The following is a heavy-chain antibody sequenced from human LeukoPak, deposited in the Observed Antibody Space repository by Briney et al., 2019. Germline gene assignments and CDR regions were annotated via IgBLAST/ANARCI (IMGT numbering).Heavy chain of an antibody. J-gene: IGHJ5*02. CDR2: IYTSGST. V-gene: IGHV4-61*02. CDR3: ARSRFGVVINWFDP. Sequence: PSETLSLTCTVSGGSISSGSYYWSWIRQPAGKGLEWIGRIYTSGSTNYNPSLKSRVTISVDTSKNQFSLKLSSVTAADTAVYYCARSRFGVVINWFDPWGQGTLVTVSS. CDR1: GGSISSGSYY. D-gene: IGHD3-3*01.